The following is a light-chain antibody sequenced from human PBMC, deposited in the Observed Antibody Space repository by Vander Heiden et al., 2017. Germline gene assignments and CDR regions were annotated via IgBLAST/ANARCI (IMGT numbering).Light chain of an antibody. Sequence: IHLTQSPSSLSASVADRVTLPCRASQSISSHLNWYQQKPGKAPKLLIYGASSLQTGVPSRFSGSGSGTDFTLSITSLRPEDFATYYCQQSYSAPLSFGGGTNVEI. CDR1: QSISSH. CDR3: QQSYSAPLS. CDR2: GAS. J-gene: IGKJ4*01. V-gene: IGKV1-39*01.